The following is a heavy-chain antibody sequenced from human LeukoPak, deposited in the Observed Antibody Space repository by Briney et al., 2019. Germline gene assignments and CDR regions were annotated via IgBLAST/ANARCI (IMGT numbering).Heavy chain of an antibody. D-gene: IGHD6-13*01. J-gene: IGHJ4*02. CDR1: GFSFSFSG. CDR3: AKDRSTTWSFEY. CDR2: ISDDGSRK. V-gene: IGHV3-30*18. Sequence: GRSLRLSCAPSGFSFSFSGMYWVRQAPGKGLEWLAFISDDGSRKYYADSVKGRFTISRDNSKNTLFLQMNSLRTEDTAMYYCAKDRSTTWSFEYWGQGTLVTVSS.